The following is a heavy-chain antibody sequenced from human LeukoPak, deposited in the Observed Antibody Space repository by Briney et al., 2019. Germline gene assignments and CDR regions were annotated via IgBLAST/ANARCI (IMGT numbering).Heavy chain of an antibody. CDR3: AKERRPYSSGWRDFDY. V-gene: IGHV3-30-3*01. CDR1: GFTFSSYA. J-gene: IGHJ4*02. CDR2: ISYDGSNK. Sequence: QPGRSLRLSCAASGFTFSSYAMHWVRQAPGKGLEWVAVISYDGSNKYYADSVKGRFTISRDNSKNTLYLQMNSLRAEDTAVYYCAKERRPYSSGWRDFDYWGQGTLVTVSS. D-gene: IGHD6-19*01.